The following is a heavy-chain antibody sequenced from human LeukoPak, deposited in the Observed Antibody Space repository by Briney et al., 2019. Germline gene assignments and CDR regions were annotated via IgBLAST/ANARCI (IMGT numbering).Heavy chain of an antibody. V-gene: IGHV3-74*01. Sequence: GGSLRLSRAASGLTFSSHWMHWVRQAPGKGLVWVSRITNDGSSTTYADSVKGRFTISRDNSKSTLYLQVNSLRAEDTAVYYCAKGYTSGSIYYFDYWGQGTLVTVSS. J-gene: IGHJ4*02. CDR1: GLTFSSHW. CDR2: ITNDGSST. D-gene: IGHD6-19*01. CDR3: AKGYTSGSIYYFDY.